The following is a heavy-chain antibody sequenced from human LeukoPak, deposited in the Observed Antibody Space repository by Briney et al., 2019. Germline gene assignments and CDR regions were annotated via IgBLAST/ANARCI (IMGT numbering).Heavy chain of an antibody. D-gene: IGHD3-22*01. CDR2: IYYSGST. J-gene: IGHJ4*02. V-gene: IGHV4-61*01. CDR1: GGSVSSGNYY. CDR3: ARDPSGYFNY. Sequence: SETLSLTCTVSGGSVSSGNYYWSWIRQPPGKGLDWIGYIYYSGSTNYNPSLKSRVTISVDTSKNQFSLRLISVTAADTAVYYCARDPSGYFNYWGQGTLATVSS.